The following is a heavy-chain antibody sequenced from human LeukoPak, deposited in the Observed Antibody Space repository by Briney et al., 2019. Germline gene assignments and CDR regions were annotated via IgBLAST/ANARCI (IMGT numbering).Heavy chain of an antibody. D-gene: IGHD4-17*01. CDR3: ARNGDYDYYYGMDV. CDR2: INPNSGGT. J-gene: IGHJ6*04. V-gene: IGHV1-2*04. CDR1: GYTFTGYY. Sequence: ASVKVSCKASGYTFTGYYMHWVRQAPGQGLEWMGWINPNSGGTNYAQKFQGWVTMTRDTSISTAYMEPSRLRSDDTAVYYCARNGDYDYYYGMDVWGKGTTVTVSS.